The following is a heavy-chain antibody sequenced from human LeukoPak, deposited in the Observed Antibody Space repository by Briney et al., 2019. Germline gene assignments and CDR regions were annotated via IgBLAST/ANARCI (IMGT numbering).Heavy chain of an antibody. CDR3: AREVWSGYYDYFDY. CDR1: GGTFSSYA. Sequence: SVKVSCKASGGTFSSYAISWVRQAPGQGLKWMGRIIPIFGTANYAQKFQGRVTITTDESTSTAYMELSSLRSEDTAVYYCAREVWSGYYDYFDYWGQGTLVTVSS. CDR2: IIPIFGTA. J-gene: IGHJ4*02. D-gene: IGHD3-3*01. V-gene: IGHV1-69*05.